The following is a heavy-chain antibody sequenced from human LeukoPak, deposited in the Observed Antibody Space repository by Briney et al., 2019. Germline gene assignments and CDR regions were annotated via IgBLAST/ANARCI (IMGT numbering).Heavy chain of an antibody. D-gene: IGHD5-12*01. J-gene: IGHJ4*02. CDR3: ARDQRGYAMTRY. CDR1: GYTFTGYY. V-gene: IGHV1-2*02. CDR2: INPNRGGT. Sequence: ASVKVSCKASGYTFTGYYMHWVRQAPGQGLEWMEWINPNRGGTNYAQKFQGRVTMTRDTSISTAYMELSRLRSDDTAVYYCARDQRGYAMTRYWGQGTLVTVSS.